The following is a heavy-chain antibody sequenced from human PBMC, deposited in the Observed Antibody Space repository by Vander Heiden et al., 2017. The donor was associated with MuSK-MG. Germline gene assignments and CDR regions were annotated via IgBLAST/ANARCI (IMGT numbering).Heavy chain of an antibody. CDR1: GFTFSSHA. V-gene: IGHV3-23*01. J-gene: IGHJ2*01. Sequence: EVQLLESGGGLVQPGGSLRLSCAASGFTFSSHAMSWVRQAPGKGLEWVSSIIASGGRTYDADFVKGRFTISRDNSKNTLYLQMNSLRAEDTAVYFCAKGPYTSTTWYFDLWGRGTLVTVSS. D-gene: IGHD4-4*01. CDR2: IIASGGRT. CDR3: AKGPYTSTTWYFDL.